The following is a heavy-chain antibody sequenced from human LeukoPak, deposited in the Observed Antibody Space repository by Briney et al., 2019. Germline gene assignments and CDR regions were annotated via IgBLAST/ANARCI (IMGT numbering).Heavy chain of an antibody. Sequence: SETLSLTCVVSGGSISSGYWWGWVRQPPGKGLEWIGEIHHSDGTNYNPSLKSRVTISVDTSKNQFSLKLTSVTAADTAIYYCARNAAYCLDYWGQGTLVTVSS. CDR3: ARNAAYCLDY. CDR2: IHHSDGT. CDR1: GGSISSGYW. V-gene: IGHV4-4*02. J-gene: IGHJ4*02. D-gene: IGHD1-26*01.